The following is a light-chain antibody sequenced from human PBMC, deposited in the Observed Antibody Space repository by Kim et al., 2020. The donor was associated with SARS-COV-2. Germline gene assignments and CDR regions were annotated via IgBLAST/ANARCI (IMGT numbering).Light chain of an antibody. J-gene: IGKJ1*01. CDR1: QSVTRSF. V-gene: IGKV3-20*01. Sequence: VVLTQSPGTLSLSPGERATLSCRASQSVTRSFLAWYQQKPGQVPRLLIYGASSRATGIPDRFSARGSGTDFTLTISRLEPEDFAVYYCQYYDDSEGTFGQGTKVDIK. CDR3: QYYDDSEGT. CDR2: GAS.